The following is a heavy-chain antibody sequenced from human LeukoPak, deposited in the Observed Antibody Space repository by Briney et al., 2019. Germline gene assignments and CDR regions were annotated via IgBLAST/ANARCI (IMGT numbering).Heavy chain of an antibody. V-gene: IGHV3-53*01. D-gene: IGHD6-13*01. CDR3: AREGQQPRLIGY. CDR2: LYRGGST. CDR1: GFTVSSNY. Sequence: PGGSLRLSCAASGFTVSSNYMSWVRQTPGKGLEWVSVLYRGGSTYYADSVKGRFTISRDNSKNTLYLQMNSLRVEDTAVYYCAREGQQPRLIGYWGQGTLVTVSS. J-gene: IGHJ4*02.